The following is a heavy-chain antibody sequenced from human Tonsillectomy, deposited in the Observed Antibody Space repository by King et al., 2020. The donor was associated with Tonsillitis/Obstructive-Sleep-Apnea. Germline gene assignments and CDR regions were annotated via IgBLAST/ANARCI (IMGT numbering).Heavy chain of an antibody. CDR1: GFSLSTSGVG. CDR2: VYWDDDK. Sequence: TLKESGPTLVKPPQTLTLTCTFSGFSLSTSGVGVGWIRQPPGKALEWLALVYWDDDKLYSPSLKSRLTITKDTSKNQVVLTMTNIHPVDTATYYCARQPYSGSYYDHYYYMDVWGKGTTVTVSS. CDR3: ARQPYSGSYYDHYYYMDV. V-gene: IGHV2-5*02. J-gene: IGHJ6*03. D-gene: IGHD1-26*01.